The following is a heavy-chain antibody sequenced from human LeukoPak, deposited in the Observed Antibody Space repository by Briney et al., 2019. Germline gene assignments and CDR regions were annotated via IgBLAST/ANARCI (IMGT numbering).Heavy chain of an antibody. Sequence: ASVRLSCQPSGYTFANYEIHWVRQAAGQDIEYMGWMDPNSDKTDYAQKFQGRVTLTRDTSISTVYMELSGLISEDTAVYYCARPRSTWYTDSFDIWGQGTMVTVSS. CDR2: MDPNSDKT. V-gene: IGHV1-8*01. CDR3: ARPRSTWYTDSFDI. CDR1: GYTFANYE. D-gene: IGHD6-13*01. J-gene: IGHJ3*02.